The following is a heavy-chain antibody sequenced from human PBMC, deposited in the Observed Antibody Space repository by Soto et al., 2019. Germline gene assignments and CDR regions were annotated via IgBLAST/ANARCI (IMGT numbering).Heavy chain of an antibody. CDR2: ISGSGGST. D-gene: IGHD1-26*01. CDR1: GSTFTSYW. CDR3: AKDPLVGANTWFDP. V-gene: IGHV3-23*01. Sequence: GGSLRLSCAASGSTFTSYWMTWVRQAPGKGLEWVSAISGSGGSTYYADSVKGRFTISRDNSKNTLYLQMNSLRAEDTAVYYCAKDPLVGANTWFDPWGQGTLVTVS. J-gene: IGHJ5*02.